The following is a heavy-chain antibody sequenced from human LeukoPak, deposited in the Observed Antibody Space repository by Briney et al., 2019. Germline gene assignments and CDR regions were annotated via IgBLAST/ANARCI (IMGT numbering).Heavy chain of an antibody. CDR1: GYTFTGYY. Sequence: ASVKVSCKASGYTFTGYYMHWVRQAPGQGLEWMGRINPNSGGTNYAQKFQGRVTMTRDTSISTAYVELSRLRSDDTAVYYCARDIEHSSSFDYWGQGTLVTVSS. CDR2: INPNSGGT. J-gene: IGHJ4*02. CDR3: ARDIEHSSSFDY. D-gene: IGHD6-6*01. V-gene: IGHV1-2*06.